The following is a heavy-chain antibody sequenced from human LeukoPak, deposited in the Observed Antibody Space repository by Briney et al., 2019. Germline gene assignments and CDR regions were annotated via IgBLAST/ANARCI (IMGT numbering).Heavy chain of an antibody. J-gene: IGHJ5*02. CDR2: INPYNGNT. D-gene: IGHD4-17*01. CDR3: ARGLAAVTREWFDP. V-gene: IGHV1-18*01. CDR1: RYTFTSYG. Sequence: ASVKVSCKASRYTFTSYGISWVRQATGQGLEWMGWINPYNGNTNYAQKLQGRVTMTTDTSTSTAYMELRSLRSDDTAVYYCARGLAAVTREWFDPWGQGTLVTLSS.